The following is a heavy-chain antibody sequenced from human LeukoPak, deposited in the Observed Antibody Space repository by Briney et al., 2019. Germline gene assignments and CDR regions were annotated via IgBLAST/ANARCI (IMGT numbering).Heavy chain of an antibody. J-gene: IGHJ6*03. CDR3: ARDGRIVVVPAAPIVYYYYMDV. V-gene: IGHV1-18*01. CDR1: GYTFTIYG. CDR2: ISAYNGNS. Sequence: ASVKVSCKASGYTFTIYGISWVRHAPGQGREWMGWISAYNGNSNYAQKLQGRVTMTTDTSTSTAYMELRSLRSDDTAVYYCARDGRIVVVPAAPIVYYYYMDVWGKGTTVTISS. D-gene: IGHD2-2*01.